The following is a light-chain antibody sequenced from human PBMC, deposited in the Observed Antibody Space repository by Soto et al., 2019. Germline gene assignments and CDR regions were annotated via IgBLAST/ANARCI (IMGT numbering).Light chain of an antibody. V-gene: IGLV2-14*03. J-gene: IGLJ1*01. CDR1: SSDVGAYNY. Sequence: QSALTQPASVSGSPGQSITISCTGTSSDVGAYNYVSWYQQHLGKAPKLLIYDVSYRPSGLSNRFSGSKSGNTASLTISGLQAEDEADYYCQSYDSGVTGSVFGTGTKLTVL. CDR2: DVS. CDR3: QSYDSGVTGSV.